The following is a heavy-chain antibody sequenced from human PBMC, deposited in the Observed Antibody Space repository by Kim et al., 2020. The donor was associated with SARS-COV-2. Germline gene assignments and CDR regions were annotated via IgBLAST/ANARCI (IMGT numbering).Heavy chain of an antibody. V-gene: IGHV3-7*03. CDR3: ARAWYSSSWYGEYYYYGMDV. CDR2: INQDGSEK. CDR1: GFTFSTYW. D-gene: IGHD6-13*01. Sequence: GGSLRLSCAASGFTFSTYWMSWVRQAPGKGLEWVANINQDGSEKYYVDSVKGRFTISRDNAKNSLYLQMNSLRAEDTAVYYCARAWYSSSWYGEYYYYGMDVWGQGTTVTVSS. J-gene: IGHJ6*02.